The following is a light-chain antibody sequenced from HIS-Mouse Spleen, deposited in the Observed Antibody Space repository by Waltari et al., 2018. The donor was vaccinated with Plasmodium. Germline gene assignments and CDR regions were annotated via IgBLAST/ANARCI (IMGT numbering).Light chain of an antibody. V-gene: IGKV1D-8*02. CDR3: QQYYSFPQT. J-gene: IGKJ1*01. CDR1: QGIGSY. CDR2: AAS. Sequence: AIWMTQSPSLLSASTGDGVTISCRMSQGIGSYLAWSLQKPGKAPELLIYAASTLQSGVPSRFIGSGSGTDFTLTISCLQSEDFATYYCQQYYSFPQTFGQGTKVEIK.